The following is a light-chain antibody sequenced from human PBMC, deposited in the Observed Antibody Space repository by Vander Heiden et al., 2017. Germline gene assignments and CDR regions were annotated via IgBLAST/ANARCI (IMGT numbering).Light chain of an antibody. Sequence: SSELTQAPAVSVALGQTVRITCQGDSLRSFSASWFQQKPGQAPVLVIYGKNDRPSGIPDRFSGSNSGITASLTITGAQAEDEADYYCNSRDSSGNHWVFGGGTKLTVL. CDR1: SLRSFS. J-gene: IGLJ3*02. CDR2: GKN. CDR3: NSRDSSGNHWV. V-gene: IGLV3-19*01.